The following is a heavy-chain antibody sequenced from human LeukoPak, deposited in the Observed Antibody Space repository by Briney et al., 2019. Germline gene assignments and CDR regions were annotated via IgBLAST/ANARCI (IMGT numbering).Heavy chain of an antibody. CDR1: GYTFTNYD. Sequence: ASVKVSCKASGYTFTNYDINWVRQATGQGPEWMGWMNPKSGNTGYAQKFQGRVTMTRDTSISTAYMELSSLRSDDTAVYYCARDQDIVVVVAALRQREMGGFDPWGQGTLVTVSS. J-gene: IGHJ5*02. V-gene: IGHV1-8*01. CDR3: ARDQDIVVVVAALRQREMGGFDP. D-gene: IGHD2-15*01. CDR2: MNPKSGNT.